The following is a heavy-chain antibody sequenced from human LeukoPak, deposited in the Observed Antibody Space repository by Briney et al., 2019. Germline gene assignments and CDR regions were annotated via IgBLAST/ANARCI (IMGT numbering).Heavy chain of an antibody. D-gene: IGHD3-9*01. Sequence: SETLSLTCAVYGGSFSGYYWSWIRQPPGKGLEWIGEINHSGSTNYNPSLKSRVTISVDTSKNQFSLKLSSVTAADTAVYYCARGRDILTGYPLYFDYWGQGTLSPSPQ. V-gene: IGHV4-34*01. CDR1: GGSFSGYY. J-gene: IGHJ4*02. CDR2: INHSGST. CDR3: ARGRDILTGYPLYFDY.